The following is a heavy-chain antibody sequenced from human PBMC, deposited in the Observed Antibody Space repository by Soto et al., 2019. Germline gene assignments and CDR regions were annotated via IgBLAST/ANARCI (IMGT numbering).Heavy chain of an antibody. CDR2: ISYDGSNK. Sequence: QVQLVESGGGVVQPGRSLRLSCVVSGFTFSGYGMHWVRQAPGKGLEWVAVISYDGSNKYYADSVKGRFTISRDNSNNTLYLQINSLRAENTALYYCAREVSRSRDSCYDYYYAYGMGACGQGTTV. D-gene: IGHD2-15*01. CDR1: GFTFSGYG. CDR3: AREVSRSRDSCYDYYYAYGMGA. V-gene: IGHV3-30*03. J-gene: IGHJ6*02.